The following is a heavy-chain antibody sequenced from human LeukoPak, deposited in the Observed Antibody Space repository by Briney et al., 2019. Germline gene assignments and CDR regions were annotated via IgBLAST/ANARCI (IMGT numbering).Heavy chain of an antibody. Sequence: SETLSLTCTVSGGSISSYYWSWIRQPPGKGLERIGYIYYSGSTNYNPSLKSRVTISVDTSKNQFSLKLSSVTAADTAVYYCARVGENYDFWSGYYWFDPWGQGTLVTVSS. V-gene: IGHV4-59*01. D-gene: IGHD3-3*01. CDR2: IYYSGST. CDR3: ARVGENYDFWSGYYWFDP. J-gene: IGHJ5*02. CDR1: GGSISSYY.